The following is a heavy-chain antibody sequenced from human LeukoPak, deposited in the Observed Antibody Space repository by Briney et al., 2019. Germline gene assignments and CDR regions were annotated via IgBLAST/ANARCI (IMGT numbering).Heavy chain of an antibody. V-gene: IGHV4-34*01. D-gene: IGHD3-3*01. CDR1: GGSFSGYY. Sequence: SETLSLTCAVYGGSFSGYYWSWIRQPPGKGLEWIGEINHSGGTNYNPSLKSRVTISVDTSKNQFSLKLSSVTAADTAVYYCARGTQDADFWSGSRRAFDYWGQGTLVIVSS. CDR2: INHSGGT. J-gene: IGHJ4*02. CDR3: ARGTQDADFWSGSRRAFDY.